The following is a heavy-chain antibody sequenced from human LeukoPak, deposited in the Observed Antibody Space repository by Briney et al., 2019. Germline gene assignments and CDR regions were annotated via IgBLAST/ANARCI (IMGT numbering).Heavy chain of an antibody. CDR2: IIPIFGTA. D-gene: IGHD6-19*01. V-gene: IGHV1-69*13. J-gene: IGHJ5*02. CDR1: GGIFTKYA. Sequence: SVKVSCKASGGIFTKYAISWVRQAPGQGLEWMGGIIPIFGTANYAQKFQGRVTITADESTSTAYMELSSLRSEDTAVYYCARDRHSSGWYGKNWFDPWGQGTLVTVSS. CDR3: ARDRHSSGWYGKNWFDP.